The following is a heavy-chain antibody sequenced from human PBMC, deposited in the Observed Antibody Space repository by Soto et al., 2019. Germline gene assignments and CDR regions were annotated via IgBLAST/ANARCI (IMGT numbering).Heavy chain of an antibody. Sequence: SETLSLTCTVSGGSISSSSYYWGWIRQPPGKGLEWIGSIYYSGSTYYNPSLKSRVTISVDTSKNQFSLKLGSVTAADTAVYYGARLSGLFGVVSPYYYGSGSSPPLAWFDPWGQGTLVTVSS. J-gene: IGHJ5*02. CDR2: IYYSGST. CDR3: ARLSGLFGVVSPYYYGSGSSPPLAWFDP. D-gene: IGHD3-10*01. CDR1: GGSISSSSYY. V-gene: IGHV4-39*01.